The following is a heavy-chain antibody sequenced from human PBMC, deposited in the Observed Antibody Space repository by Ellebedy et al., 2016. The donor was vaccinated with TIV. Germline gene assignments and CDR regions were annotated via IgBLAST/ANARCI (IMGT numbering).Heavy chain of an antibody. V-gene: IGHV3-33*01. CDR1: GFTFSGYY. CDR2: IWFDGTNE. D-gene: IGHD3-16*01. Sequence: PGGSLRLSCTASGFTFSGYYMHWVRQAPGKGLEWVSVIWFDGTNEYFADSVKGRFTISRDNSKNTLYLQMNGLRAEDTAVYYCARDRSLGPSRYFDLWGRGTLVTVSS. J-gene: IGHJ2*01. CDR3: ARDRSLGPSRYFDL.